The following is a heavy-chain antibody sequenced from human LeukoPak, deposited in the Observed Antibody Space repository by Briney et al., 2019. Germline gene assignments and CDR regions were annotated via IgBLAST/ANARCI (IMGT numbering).Heavy chain of an antibody. J-gene: IGHJ6*02. Sequence: VASVKVSCKASGGTFSSYAISWVGQAPGQGLEWMGGIIPIFGTANYAQKFQGRVTITADESTSTAYMELSSLRSEDTAVYYCARVDIVVVPAAIPYYYYGMDVWGQGTTVTVSS. CDR3: ARVDIVVVPAAIPYYYYGMDV. CDR1: GGTFSSYA. CDR2: IIPIFGTA. V-gene: IGHV1-69*13. D-gene: IGHD2-2*01.